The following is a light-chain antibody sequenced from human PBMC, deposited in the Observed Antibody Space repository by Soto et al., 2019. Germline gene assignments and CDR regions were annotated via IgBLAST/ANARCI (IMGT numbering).Light chain of an antibody. J-gene: IGKJ4*01. CDR3: QQAFSAQLT. CDR1: QNIKNF. Sequence: DIQMPQSPPSLSAPVGDSVTITCRASQNIKNFLSWYQKKPGTAPKILIYTASSVQAGFPSRFSGSGSGTDFILTISNLQPEDFATYSSQQAFSAQLTFGGGTRVEI. V-gene: IGKV1-39*01. CDR2: TAS.